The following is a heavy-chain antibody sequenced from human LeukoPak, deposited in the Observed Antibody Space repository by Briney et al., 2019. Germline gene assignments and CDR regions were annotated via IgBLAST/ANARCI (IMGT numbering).Heavy chain of an antibody. Sequence: SETLSLTCAVYGGSFSGYYWSWIRQPPGKGLEWIGEINHSGSTNYNPSLKSRVTISVDTSKNQFSLKLSSVTAADTAVYYCARSLRYYYDSSGYPFDYWGQGTLVTVSS. J-gene: IGHJ4*02. CDR1: GGSFSGYY. V-gene: IGHV4-34*01. D-gene: IGHD3-22*01. CDR3: ARSLRYYYDSSGYPFDY. CDR2: INHSGST.